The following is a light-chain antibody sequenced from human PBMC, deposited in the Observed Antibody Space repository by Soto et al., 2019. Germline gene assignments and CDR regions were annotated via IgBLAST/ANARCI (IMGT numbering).Light chain of an antibody. CDR1: RTIAGN. V-gene: IGKV3D-15*01. Sequence: EVVMTQFPGTLSASPWTRITLSCRDSRTIAGNVAWHQQTPGQAPRLIIYDASTRATGIPARFSGSGSGTEFTLTISSLQSEDFAVYYCQQYNKWPPITFGQGTRLDIK. CDR3: QQYNKWPPIT. CDR2: DAS. J-gene: IGKJ5*01.